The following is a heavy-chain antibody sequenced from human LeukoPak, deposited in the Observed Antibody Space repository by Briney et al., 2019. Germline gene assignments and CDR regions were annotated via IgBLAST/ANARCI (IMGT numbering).Heavy chain of an antibody. J-gene: IGHJ4*02. CDR1: THSISSGYY. V-gene: IGHV4-38-2*02. Sequence: SETLSLTCTVSTHSISSGYYWGWIRQPPGKGLEWIGNIYHNGNTYYNPSLKSRVTISVDTSKKQFSLKLRTATAADTAVYYCARIEAVTRGYNHAYYFDYWGQGTLVTVSS. CDR3: ARIEAVTRGYNHAYYFDY. CDR2: IYHNGNT. D-gene: IGHD5-18*01.